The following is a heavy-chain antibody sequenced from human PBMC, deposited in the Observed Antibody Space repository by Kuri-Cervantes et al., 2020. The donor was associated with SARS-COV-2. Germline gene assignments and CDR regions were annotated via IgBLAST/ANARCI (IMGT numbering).Heavy chain of an antibody. CDR2: ISSSSSSI. J-gene: IGHJ6*03. D-gene: IGHD3-16*01. CDR3: ASWVYSDYYMDG. V-gene: IGHV3-48*02. CDR1: GFTFSSYS. Sequence: GESLKISCAASGFTFSSYSMNWVRQAPGKGLGLVSYISSSSSSIYYADSVKGRFTITRDNAKNSLYLQMNSLRNEDTAVYYRASWVYSDYYMDGWGKGTTVTVSS.